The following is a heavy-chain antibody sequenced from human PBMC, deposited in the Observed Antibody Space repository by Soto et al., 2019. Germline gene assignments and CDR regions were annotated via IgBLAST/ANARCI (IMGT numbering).Heavy chain of an antibody. V-gene: IGHV1-69*13. D-gene: IGHD3-3*01. J-gene: IGHJ5*02. CDR2: IIPIFGTA. Sequence: GASVKVSCKASGCTFSSYAISWVRQAPGQGLEWMGGIIPIFGTANYAQKFQGRVTITADESTSTAYMELSSLRSEDTAVYYCARGMVTIFGVVPPHENWFDPWGQGTLVTVSS. CDR1: GCTFSSYA. CDR3: ARGMVTIFGVVPPHENWFDP.